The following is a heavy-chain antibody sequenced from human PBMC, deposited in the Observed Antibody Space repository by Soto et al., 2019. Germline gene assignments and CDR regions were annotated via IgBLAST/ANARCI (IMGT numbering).Heavy chain of an antibody. CDR2: IYYSGST. CDR3: ARGYYDSSGYRYYYYGMDV. CDR1: GGSVSSGSYY. D-gene: IGHD3-22*01. V-gene: IGHV4-61*01. J-gene: IGHJ6*02. Sequence: QVQLQESGPGLVKPSETLSLTCTVSGGSVSSGSYYWSWIRQPPGKGLEWIGYIYYSGSTNYNPSLKSRVTISVDTSKNQFSLKLSSVTAADTAVYYCARGYYDSSGYRYYYYGMDVWGQGTTVTVSS.